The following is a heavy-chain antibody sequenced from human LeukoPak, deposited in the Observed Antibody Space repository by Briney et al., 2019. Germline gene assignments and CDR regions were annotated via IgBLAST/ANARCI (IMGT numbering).Heavy chain of an antibody. D-gene: IGHD3-3*01. CDR3: ARGRPVLHFLEWRQSNWFDP. V-gene: IGHV4-34*01. Sequence: SETLSLTCAVYGGSFSGYYWRWIRQPPGKGLEWIGEINHSGSTNYNPSLKSRVTISVDTSKNQFSLKLSSVTAADTAVYYCARGRPVLHFLEWRQSNWFDPWGQGTLVTVSS. J-gene: IGHJ5*02. CDR1: GGSFSGYY. CDR2: INHSGST.